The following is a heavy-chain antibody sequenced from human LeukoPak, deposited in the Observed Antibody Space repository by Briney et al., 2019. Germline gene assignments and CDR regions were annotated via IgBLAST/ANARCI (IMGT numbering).Heavy chain of an antibody. CDR2: INSDGSST. CDR3: ARDSGFSGTQRGEY. V-gene: IGHV3-74*01. Sequence: GGSLRLSCTASGFTFSSYWMHWVRQAPGKGLVWVSRINSDGSSTNYADSVKGRFTISRDNSKNTLYLQMNSLRAEDTAVYYCARDSGFSGTQRGEYWGQGALVAVSS. D-gene: IGHD3/OR15-3a*01. J-gene: IGHJ4*02. CDR1: GFTFSSYW.